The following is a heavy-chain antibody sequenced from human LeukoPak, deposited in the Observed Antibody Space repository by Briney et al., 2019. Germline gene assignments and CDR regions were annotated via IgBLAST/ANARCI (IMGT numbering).Heavy chain of an antibody. J-gene: IGHJ4*02. CDR2: ISSSGSTI. CDR1: GFTFSSYE. CDR3: GRDDDRVRGVIDY. D-gene: IGHD3-10*02. V-gene: IGHV3-48*03. Sequence: GGSLRLSCAASGFTFSSYEMNWVRQAPGKGLEWVSYISSSGSTIYYADSVKGRFTISRDNAKNTLYLQMNSLRAEDTAVYYCGRDDDRVRGVIDYWGQGTLVTVSS.